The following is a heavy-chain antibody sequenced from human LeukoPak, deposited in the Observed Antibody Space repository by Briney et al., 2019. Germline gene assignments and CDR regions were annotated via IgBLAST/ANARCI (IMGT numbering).Heavy chain of an antibody. CDR3: ARSRTYYDFWSGQPFDY. Sequence: SETLSLTCTVSGGSISSGGYYWSWIRQHPGKGLEWIGYIYYSGSTYYNPSLKSRVTISVDTSKNQFSLKLSSVTAADTAVYYCARSRTYYDFWSGQPFDYWGQGTLVTVSS. V-gene: IGHV4-31*03. CDR2: IYYSGST. D-gene: IGHD3-3*01. CDR1: GGSISSGGYY. J-gene: IGHJ4*02.